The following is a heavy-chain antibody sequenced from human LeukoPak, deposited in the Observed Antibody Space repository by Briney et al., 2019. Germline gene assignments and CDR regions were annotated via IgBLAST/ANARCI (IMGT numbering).Heavy chain of an antibody. CDR3: TRDIGDFVSDF. Sequence: SETLSLTCTVSGGSIGSGYYWAWIRQPPGQGLEWVGSIHYGGTTHYNPSLQSRVTISADTSKNQFALDLRSVTAADTAVYYCTRDIGDFVSDFWGQGTLVTVSS. D-gene: IGHD2-21*02. V-gene: IGHV4-39*02. CDR2: IHYGGTT. J-gene: IGHJ4*02. CDR1: GGSIGSGYY.